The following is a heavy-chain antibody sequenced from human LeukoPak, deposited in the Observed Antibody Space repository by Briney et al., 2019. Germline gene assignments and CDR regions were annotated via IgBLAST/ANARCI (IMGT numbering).Heavy chain of an antibody. CDR2: IIPIFGTA. V-gene: IGHV1-69*13. CDR3: ARANWDGSDYYGMDV. CDR1: GGTFSSYA. Sequence: PVKVSCKASGGTFSSYAISWVRQAPGQGLEWMGGIIPIFGTANYAQKFQGGVTITADESTSTAYMELSSLRSEDTAVYYCARANWDGSDYYGMDVWGQGTTVTVSS. J-gene: IGHJ6*02. D-gene: IGHD3-10*01.